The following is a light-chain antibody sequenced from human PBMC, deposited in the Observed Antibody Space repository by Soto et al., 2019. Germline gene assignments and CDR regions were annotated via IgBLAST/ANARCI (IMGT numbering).Light chain of an antibody. Sequence: EIVLTQSPGTLSLSPGESATLSCRASQSVSSNSLAWYRRNPGQPPSLLIYGTSTRATDIPRRFSGSGSGTDFPLTITRLEPEDFAVYFWQPYGDSPPTFGQGPKVEVK. CDR1: QSVSSNS. CDR2: GTS. V-gene: IGKV3-20*01. CDR3: QPYGDSPPT. J-gene: IGKJ1*01.